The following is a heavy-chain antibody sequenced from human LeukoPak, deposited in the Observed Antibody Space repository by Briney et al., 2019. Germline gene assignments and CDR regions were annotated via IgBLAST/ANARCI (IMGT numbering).Heavy chain of an antibody. J-gene: IGHJ5*02. Sequence: ASVKVSCKASGYTFTVYYMHWVRHAPGQGLEWMGWINPNSDGTNYAQKVQGRVTMTRDTSISTAYMELSRVRSDDTAVYYCSRAKMYQAWFDPWGQGTLVTVSS. CDR3: SRAKMYQAWFDP. D-gene: IGHD2-8*01. CDR1: GYTFTVYY. CDR2: INPNSDGT. V-gene: IGHV1-2*02.